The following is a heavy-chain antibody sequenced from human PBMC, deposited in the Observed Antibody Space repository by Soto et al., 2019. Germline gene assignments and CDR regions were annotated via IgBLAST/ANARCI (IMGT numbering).Heavy chain of an antibody. CDR2: ISYSGNT. V-gene: IGHV4-59*12. CDR1: GDSTSNYY. J-gene: IGHJ3*02. Sequence: SETLSLTCIISGDSTSNYYWSWIRQSPGKGLEWIGYISYSGNTNYNPSLKSRVTISVDTSKDQLSLKLSSVTAADTAVYYCARDCSGGSCYGHDAFDIWGQGTMVTVSS. CDR3: ARDCSGGSCYGHDAFDI. D-gene: IGHD2-15*01.